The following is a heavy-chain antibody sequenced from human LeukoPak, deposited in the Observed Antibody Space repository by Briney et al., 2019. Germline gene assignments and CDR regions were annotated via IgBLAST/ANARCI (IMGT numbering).Heavy chain of an antibody. J-gene: IGHJ4*02. D-gene: IGHD3-16*01. V-gene: IGHV3-7*01. Sequence: GGSLRLSCAASGFTFSSYWMNWVRQAPGKGLEWVANIKQDGSEKYYADSVKGRFTISRDNSKNTLYLQMNSLRAEDTAVYYCARDRVGGYYFDYWGQGTLVTVSS. CDR1: GFTFSSYW. CDR2: IKQDGSEK. CDR3: ARDRVGGYYFDY.